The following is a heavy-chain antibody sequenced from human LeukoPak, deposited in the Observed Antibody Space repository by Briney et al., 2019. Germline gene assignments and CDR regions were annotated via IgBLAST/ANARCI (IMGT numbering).Heavy chain of an antibody. D-gene: IGHD6-13*01. CDR1: GFTFSSYS. V-gene: IGHV3-48*01. CDR2: ISSSSSTI. CDR3: ARVLVAAAGTTLDY. J-gene: IGHJ4*02. Sequence: GGSLSLSCAASGFTFSSYSMNWVRQAPGKGLERVSYISSSSSTIYYADSVKGRFTISRDNAKNSLYLQMNSLRAEDTAVYYCARVLVAAAGTTLDYWGQGTLVTVSS.